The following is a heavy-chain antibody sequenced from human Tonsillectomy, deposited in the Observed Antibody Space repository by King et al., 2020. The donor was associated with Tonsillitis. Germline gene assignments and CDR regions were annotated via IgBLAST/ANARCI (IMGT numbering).Heavy chain of an antibody. CDR1: GFIFSNYW. CDR2: INTDGSDK. D-gene: IGHD3-9*01. CDR3: VKIGERRLLTGSPDAFDF. V-gene: IGHV3-74*01. Sequence: VQLVESGGGLVQPGGSLRLSCGTSGFIFSNYWMHWVRQAPGKGLVWVSRINTDGSDKTYADSMKGRFTISRDNAKNTLYLQMNSLRAEDTAVYYCVKIGERRLLTGSPDAFDFWGRGTMVTVSS. J-gene: IGHJ3*01.